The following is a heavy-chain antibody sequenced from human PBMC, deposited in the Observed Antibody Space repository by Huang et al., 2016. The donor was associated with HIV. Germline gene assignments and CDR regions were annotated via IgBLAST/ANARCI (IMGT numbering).Heavy chain of an antibody. J-gene: IGHJ4*02. V-gene: IGHV3-74*01. CDR1: GFSISSYW. Sequence: EVQLVESGGGLVQPGGSLRLSCAASGFSISSYWMHWVRQAPGKGLVWVSSMNRDGSSTSYADAVKGRFTISRDNAKNTLYLQMNSLRAEDTAVYYCARDPRIQSWLNFFDYWGQGTLVSVSS. CDR2: MNRDGSST. CDR3: ARDPRIQSWLNFFDY. D-gene: IGHD3-22*01.